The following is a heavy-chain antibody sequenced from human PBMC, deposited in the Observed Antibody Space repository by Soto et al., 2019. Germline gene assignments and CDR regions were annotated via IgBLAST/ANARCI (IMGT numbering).Heavy chain of an antibody. V-gene: IGHV1-69*02. Sequence: QVQLVQSGAEVKKPGSSVKVSCKASGGTFSTYTITWVRQAPGQGLEWMGRIIPIIGIINYAQKFQGRVTISADKFTGTAYMELTGLRSEDTAVYYCARGGAVDYGDYNYWGQGTLVTVSS. D-gene: IGHD4-17*01. CDR1: GGTFSTYT. CDR2: IIPIIGII. CDR3: ARGGAVDYGDYNY. J-gene: IGHJ4*02.